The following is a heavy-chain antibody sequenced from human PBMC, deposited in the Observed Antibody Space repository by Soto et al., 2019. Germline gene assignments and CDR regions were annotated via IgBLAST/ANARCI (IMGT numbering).Heavy chain of an antibody. CDR2: VSPDGSST. V-gene: IGHV3-74*01. CDR3: AAGSPAIDY. J-gene: IGHJ4*01. Sequence: EGQLVESGGDLVQPGGSLRLSCVVSGFSLNTYWMHWVRQAPGKGLVWVARVSPDGSSTSYADSVKGRFTISRDNAMNTLYVQMTSLRAEDAPVYYCAAGSPAIDYWGHGTLVTVSS. D-gene: IGHD3-10*01. CDR1: GFSLNTYW.